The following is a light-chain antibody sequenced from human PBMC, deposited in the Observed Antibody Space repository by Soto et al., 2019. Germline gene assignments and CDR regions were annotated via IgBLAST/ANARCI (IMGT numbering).Light chain of an antibody. CDR3: QHYYQWPSFS. V-gene: IGKV3-15*01. J-gene: IGKJ2*01. CDR1: QSVATY. Sequence: EIVMTQSPATLSVSAGERVTFSCRASQSVATYVTWYQQKPGQAPRLLIYDASIRATDVPARFSGGGSGTEFTLTISSLQSEDFAVYYCQHYYQWPSFSFGPGTKLEIK. CDR2: DAS.